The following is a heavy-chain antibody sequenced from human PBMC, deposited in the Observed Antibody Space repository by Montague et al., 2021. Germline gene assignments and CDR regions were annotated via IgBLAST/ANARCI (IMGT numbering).Heavy chain of an antibody. Sequence: SLSLSFSASGFNFSSYWMHWVRQAPGKGLLWVSRITLDGSSTTFADSVKGRFTTSRDNAKATLYLQMNSLRVEDTAVYYCARNLASAAPGAFDIWGQGTMVTVSS. D-gene: IGHD6-13*01. CDR1: GFNFSSYW. J-gene: IGHJ3*02. CDR2: ITLDGSST. CDR3: ARNLASAAPGAFDI. V-gene: IGHV3-74*01.